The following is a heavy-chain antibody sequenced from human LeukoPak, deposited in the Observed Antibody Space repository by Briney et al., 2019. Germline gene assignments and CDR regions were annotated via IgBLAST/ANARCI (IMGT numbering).Heavy chain of an antibody. D-gene: IGHD3-9*01. CDR1: GGSFSGYY. J-gene: IGHJ6*02. CDR3: ARGKELRYFDWLLPGYYYGMDV. V-gene: IGHV4-34*01. CDR2: INHSGST. Sequence: SETLSLTCAVYGGSFSGYYWSWIRQPPGKGLEWIGEINHSGSTNYNPSLKSRVTISVDTSKNQFSLKLSSVTAADTAVYYCARGKELRYFDWLLPGYYYGMDVWGQGTTVTVSS.